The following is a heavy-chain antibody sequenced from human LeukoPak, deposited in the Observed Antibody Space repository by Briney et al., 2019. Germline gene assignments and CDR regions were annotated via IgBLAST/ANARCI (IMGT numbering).Heavy chain of an antibody. D-gene: IGHD2-15*01. V-gene: IGHV3-11*06. CDR1: GFTFGDYY. CDR3: ARVPFDCSGGSCYSWPVDY. J-gene: IGHJ4*02. CDR2: ISGSSDST. Sequence: GGSLRLSCAASGFTFGDYYMSWVRQAPGKGLEWVSYISGSSDSTNYADSVKGRFTISRDNSKNTLYLQMNSLRAEDTAVYYCARVPFDCSGGSCYSWPVDYWGQGTLVTVSS.